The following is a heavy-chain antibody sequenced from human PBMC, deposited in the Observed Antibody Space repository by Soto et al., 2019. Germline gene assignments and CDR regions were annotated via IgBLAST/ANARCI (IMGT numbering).Heavy chain of an antibody. CDR3: AKEAYYDFWSGYPEGFPMDV. CDR1: GFTFSSYA. J-gene: IGHJ6*02. D-gene: IGHD3-3*01. V-gene: IGHV3-23*01. Sequence: GGSLRLSCAASGFTFSSYAMSWVRQAPGKGLEWVSAISGSGGSTYYADSVKGRFTISRDNSKNTLYLQMNSLRAEDTAVYYCAKEAYYDFWSGYPEGFPMDVWGQGTTVTVSS. CDR2: ISGSGGST.